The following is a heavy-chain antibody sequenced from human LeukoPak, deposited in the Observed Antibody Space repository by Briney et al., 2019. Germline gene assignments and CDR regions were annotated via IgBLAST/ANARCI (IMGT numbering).Heavy chain of an antibody. J-gene: IGHJ6*04. CDR2: IYYSGST. D-gene: IGHD3-10*01. V-gene: IGHV4-59*01. CDR3: AREPHSMKYYYGSGSLAGILDV. CDR1: GGSISSYY. Sequence: PSETLSLTCTVSGGSISSYYWSWIRQPPGKGLEWIGYIYYSGSTNYNPSLKSRVTISVDTSKNQFSLKLSSVIAADTAVYYCAREPHSMKYYYGSGSLAGILDVWGKGTTVTVSS.